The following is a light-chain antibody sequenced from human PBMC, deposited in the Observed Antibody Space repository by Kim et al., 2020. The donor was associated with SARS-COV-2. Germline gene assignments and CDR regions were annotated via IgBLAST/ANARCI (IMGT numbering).Light chain of an antibody. CDR3: QPSYSTPLT. CDR2: GAS. Sequence: DIQMTQSPSSLSAFVGDRVTITCRASQSISSYLNWYQQKPGKAPKLLIYGASSLQSGVPSRFSGSGSGTDFTLTISSLQPEDFATYYCQPSYSTPLTFGGGPSWRS. V-gene: IGKV1-39*01. CDR1: QSISSY. J-gene: IGKJ4*01.